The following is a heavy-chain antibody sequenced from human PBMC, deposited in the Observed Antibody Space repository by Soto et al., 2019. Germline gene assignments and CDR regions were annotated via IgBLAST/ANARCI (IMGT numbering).Heavy chain of an antibody. CDR3: ARDLLGAISYYYGMDV. D-gene: IGHD1-26*01. CDR2: IWYDGSNK. Sequence: QVQLVESGGGVVQPGGSLRLSCAASGFTFSSYGMHWVRQAPGKGLEWVAVIWYDGSNKYYADSVKGRFTISRDNSKNTLYLQMNSLRAEDTAVYYCARDLLGAISYYYGMDVWGQGTTVTVSS. J-gene: IGHJ6*02. CDR1: GFTFSSYG. V-gene: IGHV3-33*01.